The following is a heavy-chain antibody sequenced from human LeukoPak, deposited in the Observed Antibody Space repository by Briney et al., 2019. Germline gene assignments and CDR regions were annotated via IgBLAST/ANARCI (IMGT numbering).Heavy chain of an antibody. J-gene: IGHJ4*02. CDR2: INGDGNAT. V-gene: IGHV3-74*01. Sequence: PGGSLRLSCAASGFTFSSYWIHWVRQAPGKGLVWVSRINGDGNATGYADSVKGRFTISRDNAKNTLYLQMNSLRAEDTAVYYCSREIRPAGTDSWGQGTLVTVSS. CDR1: GFTFSSYW. D-gene: IGHD6-13*01. CDR3: SREIRPAGTDS.